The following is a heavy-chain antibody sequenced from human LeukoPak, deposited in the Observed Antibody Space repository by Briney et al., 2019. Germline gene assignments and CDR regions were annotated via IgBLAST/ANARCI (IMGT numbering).Heavy chain of an antibody. D-gene: IGHD4-17*01. CDR2: IKQDGSEK. Sequence: GGSLRLSCAASGFTFSSYAMSWVRQAPGKGLEWVANIKQDGSEKYYVDSVKGRFTISRDNAKNSLYLQMNSLRAEDTAVYYCARDWVTTSYNWFDPWGQGTLVTVSS. J-gene: IGHJ5*02. V-gene: IGHV3-7*01. CDR3: ARDWVTTSYNWFDP. CDR1: GFTFSSYA.